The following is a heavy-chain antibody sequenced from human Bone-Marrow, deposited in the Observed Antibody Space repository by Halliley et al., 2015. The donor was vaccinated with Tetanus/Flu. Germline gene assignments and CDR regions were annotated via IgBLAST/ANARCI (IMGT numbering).Heavy chain of an antibody. V-gene: IGHV3-30*18. CDR3: VKSAAGVSRCLDY. CDR2: VSYDGNYE. J-gene: IGHJ4*02. Sequence: SLRLSCAASGFSFSDYGIHWVRQAPGKGLEWVAVVSYDGNYEHYADSVKGRFTVSRDNSKNTLYLQMNSLRGGDTAVYYCVKSAAGVSRCLDYWGQGALVTVSS. CDR1: GFSFSDYG. D-gene: IGHD3-10*01.